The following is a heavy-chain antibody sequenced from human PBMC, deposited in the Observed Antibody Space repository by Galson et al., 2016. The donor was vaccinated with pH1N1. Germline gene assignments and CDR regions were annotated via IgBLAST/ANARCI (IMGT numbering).Heavy chain of an antibody. CDR3: AREWRYYDSSGFPINDAFDI. CDR2: ICYSGNT. J-gene: IGHJ3*02. D-gene: IGHD3-22*01. Sequence: SETLSLTCTVSGGSIGANYWSWIRQSPGGGLEWIGYICYSGNTKYNPSLKGRVIISVDTSKNQFYLKLSSVTAADTAVYYCAREWRYYDSSGFPINDAFDIWGQGTVVTVSS. CDR1: GGSIGANY. V-gene: IGHV4-59*01.